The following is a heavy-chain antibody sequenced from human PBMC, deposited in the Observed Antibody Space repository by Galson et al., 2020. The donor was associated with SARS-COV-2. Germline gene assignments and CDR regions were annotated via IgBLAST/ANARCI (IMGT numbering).Heavy chain of an antibody. CDR3: TTVGKVYFYYGMDV. CDR2: IKSRRDGGAT. V-gene: IGHV3-15*01. J-gene: IGHJ6*02. Sequence: TGGSLRLSCEASVFIFSNAWMGWVRQATGKGLEWVGRIKSRRDGGATDYAASVKGRFTISRDDSKNTLYLQMNSLKTADTAVYYCTTVGKVYFYYGMDVWGQGTTVIVSS. CDR1: VFIFSNAW.